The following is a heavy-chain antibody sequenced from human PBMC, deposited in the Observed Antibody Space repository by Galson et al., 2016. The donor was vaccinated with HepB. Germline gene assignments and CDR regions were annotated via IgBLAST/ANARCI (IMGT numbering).Heavy chain of an antibody. V-gene: IGHV1-18*04. D-gene: IGHD5-18*01. Sequence: SGYTFTNFGITWVRQAPGQGLEWMGCISGNSGNTNYAQRFQGRVSMTTDTSTSTVYMELRSLRSDDTAVYYCARDRGYSYDYYYDSWGQGTLVTVTS. CDR1: GYTFTNFG. J-gene: IGHJ4*02. CDR2: ISGNSGNT. CDR3: ARDRGYSYDYYYDS.